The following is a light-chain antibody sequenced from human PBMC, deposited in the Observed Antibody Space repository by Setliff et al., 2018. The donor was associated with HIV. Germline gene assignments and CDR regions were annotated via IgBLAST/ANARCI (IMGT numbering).Light chain of an antibody. Sequence: DIQMTQSPSSLSASVGDRVTITCRASQSISTNLNWYQFKPGEAPKVLIYGASTLQTGVPLRFSGSGSGTRFALTINSLQPEDFATYYCQQSYSFPRTFGPGTKVDIK. V-gene: IGKV1-39*01. J-gene: IGKJ1*01. CDR2: GAS. CDR3: QQSYSFPRT. CDR1: QSISTN.